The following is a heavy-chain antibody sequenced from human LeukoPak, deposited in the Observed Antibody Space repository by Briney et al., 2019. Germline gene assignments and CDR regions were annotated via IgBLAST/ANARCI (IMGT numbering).Heavy chain of an antibody. CDR1: GGSISSYY. J-gene: IGHJ3*02. CDR2: IYYSGST. V-gene: IGHV4-59*01. D-gene: IGHD1-26*01. Sequence: PSETLSLTCTVSGGSISSYYWSWIRQPPGKGLEWIGYIYYSGSTNYNPSLKSRVTISVDTSKNQFSLKLSSVTAADTAVYYYARVLVSGSYYGFLAFDIWGQGTMVTVSS. CDR3: ARVLVSGSYYGFLAFDI.